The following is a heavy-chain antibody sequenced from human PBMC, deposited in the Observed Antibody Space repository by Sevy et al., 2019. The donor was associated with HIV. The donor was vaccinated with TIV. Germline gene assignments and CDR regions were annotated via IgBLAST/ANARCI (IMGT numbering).Heavy chain of an antibody. CDR1: GYTFTGYY. CDR2: INPNSGGT. J-gene: IGHJ4*02. Sequence: ASVKVSCKASGYTFTGYYMHWVRQAPGQGLEWMGWINPNSGGTNYAQKFQGRVTMTRDTSISTAYMELSRLRSDDTAVYYCAREDDYVWGSRGRFDYWGQGTLVTVSS. V-gene: IGHV1-2*02. D-gene: IGHD3-16*01. CDR3: AREDDYVWGSRGRFDY.